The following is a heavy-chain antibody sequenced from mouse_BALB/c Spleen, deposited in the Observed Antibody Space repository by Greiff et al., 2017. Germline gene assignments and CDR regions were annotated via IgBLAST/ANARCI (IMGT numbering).Heavy chain of an antibody. CDR2: IDPANGNT. D-gene: IGHD1-1*01. CDR3: AYYVFDY. CDR1: GFNIKDTY. V-gene: IGHV14-3*02. Sequence: EVKLQESGAELVKPGASVKLSCTASGFNIKDTYMHWVKQRPEQGLEWIGRIDPANGNTKYDPKFQGKATITADTSSNTAYLQLSSLTSEDTAVYYCAYYVFDYWGQGTTLTVSS. J-gene: IGHJ2*01.